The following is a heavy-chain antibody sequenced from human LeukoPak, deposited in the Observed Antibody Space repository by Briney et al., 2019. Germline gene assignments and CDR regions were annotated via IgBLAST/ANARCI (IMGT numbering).Heavy chain of an antibody. Sequence: GGSLRLSCAASGFTFSDAWMSWVRQAPGKGLEWVGRIKRKTDGGTTDYAARVKGRFTISRDDSKNTLYLQMTSLKTEDTAVFYCVTENRYFDYWGQGTLVTVSS. J-gene: IGHJ4*02. CDR1: GFTFSDAW. CDR3: VTENRYFDY. CDR2: IKRKTDGGTT. V-gene: IGHV3-15*01.